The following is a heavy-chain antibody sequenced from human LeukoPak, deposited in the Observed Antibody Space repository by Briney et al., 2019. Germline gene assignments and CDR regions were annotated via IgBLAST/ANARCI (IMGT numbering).Heavy chain of an antibody. J-gene: IGHJ4*02. V-gene: IGHV4-59*01. CDR1: GGSISSYY. CDR2: VSYSGST. Sequence: SETLSLTCTVSGGSISSYYCSWIRQPPGKGLEWIGYVSYSGSTNYNPSLKSRVTMSVDTSKKQFSLKVSSVTSADTAVYYCARLGSGYDYGLHYFDYWGQGTLVTVSS. CDR3: ARLGSGYDYGLHYFDY. D-gene: IGHD5-12*01.